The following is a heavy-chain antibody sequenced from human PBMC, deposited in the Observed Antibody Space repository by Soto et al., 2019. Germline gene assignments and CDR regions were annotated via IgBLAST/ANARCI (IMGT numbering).Heavy chain of an antibody. CDR2: ISGSGVST. V-gene: IGHV3-23*01. J-gene: IGHJ4*02. Sequence: PGGSLGLSGAASGFSFSSYARSWVRQAPGKGLEWVSAISGSGVSTYYADSVKGRFTISRDNSKNTLYRQMNSLRAEDTAVYYCANGANWLVYLFDYWGLGTLVTVSS. CDR3: ANGANWLVYLFDY. CDR1: GFSFSSYA. D-gene: IGHD6-19*01.